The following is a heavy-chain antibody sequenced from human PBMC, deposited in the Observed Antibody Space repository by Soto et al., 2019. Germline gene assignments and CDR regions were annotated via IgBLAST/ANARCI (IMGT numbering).Heavy chain of an antibody. Sequence: QVQLVQSGAEVKKPESSVKVSCNASGGTFSSYAISWVRQAPGQGLEWMGGIIPIFGTANYAQKFQGRVTITADESTSTAYMELSSLRSEDTAVYYCARERCIAARRDAFDIWGQGTMVTVSS. V-gene: IGHV1-69*01. CDR2: IIPIFGTA. J-gene: IGHJ3*02. CDR1: GGTFSSYA. CDR3: ARERCIAARRDAFDI. D-gene: IGHD6-6*01.